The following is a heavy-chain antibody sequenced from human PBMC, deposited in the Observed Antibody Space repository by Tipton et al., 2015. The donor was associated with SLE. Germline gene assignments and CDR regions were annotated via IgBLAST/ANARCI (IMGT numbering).Heavy chain of an antibody. J-gene: IGHJ5*02. CDR1: GGSISSGNYY. CDR3: AREVKSGRYDWFDP. V-gene: IGHV4-31*03. D-gene: IGHD1-26*01. Sequence: TLSLTCTVSGGSISSGNYYWTWIRQHPGKGLEWIGYIYGTETTYYNPSLKSRVTMSIDRSKNHFSLRLRSVGAADTAIYYCAREVKSGRYDWFDPWGQGTLVTVSS. CDR2: IYGTETT.